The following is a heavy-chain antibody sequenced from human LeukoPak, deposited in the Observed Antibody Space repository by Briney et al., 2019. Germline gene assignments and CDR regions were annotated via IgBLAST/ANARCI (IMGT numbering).Heavy chain of an antibody. CDR1: GGSISSYY. Sequence: SETLSLTCTVSGGSISSYYWSWIRQPPGKGLEWIGYIYYSGNTNYNPSLKSRVTISVDTSKNQFSLKLSSVTAADTAVYYCARADTDYGDYVRVDDAFDIWGQGTMVTVSS. V-gene: IGHV4-59*01. CDR3: ARADTDYGDYVRVDDAFDI. J-gene: IGHJ3*02. D-gene: IGHD4-17*01. CDR2: IYYSGNT.